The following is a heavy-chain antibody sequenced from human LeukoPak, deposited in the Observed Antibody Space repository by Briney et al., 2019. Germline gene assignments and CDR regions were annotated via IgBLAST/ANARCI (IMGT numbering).Heavy chain of an antibody. Sequence: GGSLRLSCAASGFTFSSYAMHWVRQAPGKGLEWVSAISGSGGSTYYADSVKGRFTISRDNSKNTLYLQMNSLRAEDTAVYYCAKCPGNYYGMDVWGQGTTVTVSS. CDR2: ISGSGGST. CDR1: GFTFSSYA. J-gene: IGHJ6*02. CDR3: AKCPGNYYGMDV. V-gene: IGHV3-23*01.